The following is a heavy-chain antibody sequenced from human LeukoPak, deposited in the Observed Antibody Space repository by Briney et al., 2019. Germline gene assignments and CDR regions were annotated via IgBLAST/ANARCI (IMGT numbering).Heavy chain of an antibody. CDR3: AKDTVTTYFDY. CDR2: INSDGSST. J-gene: IGHJ4*02. D-gene: IGHD4-17*01. Sequence: GGSLRLSCAASGFTFSSYWMHWVRQAPGKGLVWVSRINSDGSSTSYADSVKGRFTISRDNAKNTLYLQMNSLRAEDTALYYCAKDTVTTYFDYWGQGTLVTVSS. CDR1: GFTFSSYW. V-gene: IGHV3-74*01.